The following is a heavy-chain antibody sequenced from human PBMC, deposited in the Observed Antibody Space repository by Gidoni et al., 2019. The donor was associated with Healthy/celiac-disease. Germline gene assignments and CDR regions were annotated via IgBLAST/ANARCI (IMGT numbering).Heavy chain of an antibody. Sequence: QVQLQESGPGLVKPSETLSLTCTVSGGSISSYYWSWIRQPPGKGLEWIGYIYYSGSTNYNPSLKSRVTISVDTSKNQFSLKLSSVTAADTAVYYCARDVIMVRGDGFDYWGQGTLVTVSS. CDR2: IYYSGST. CDR3: ARDVIMVRGDGFDY. D-gene: IGHD3-10*01. V-gene: IGHV4-59*01. J-gene: IGHJ4*02. CDR1: GGSISSYY.